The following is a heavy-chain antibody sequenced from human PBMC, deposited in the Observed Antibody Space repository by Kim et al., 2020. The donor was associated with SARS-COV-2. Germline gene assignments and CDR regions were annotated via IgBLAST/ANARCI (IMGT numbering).Heavy chain of an antibody. J-gene: IGHJ4*02. D-gene: IGHD3-22*01. CDR2: IYYSGST. CDR3: ARGPNYYDSSGYSHYFDY. V-gene: IGHV4-59*01. CDR1: GGSISSYY. Sequence: SETLSLTCTVSGGSISSYYWSWIRQPPGKGLEWIGYIYYSGSTNYNPSLKSRVTISVDTSKNQFSLKLSSVTAADTAVYYCARGPNYYDSSGYSHYFDYWGQGTLVTVSS.